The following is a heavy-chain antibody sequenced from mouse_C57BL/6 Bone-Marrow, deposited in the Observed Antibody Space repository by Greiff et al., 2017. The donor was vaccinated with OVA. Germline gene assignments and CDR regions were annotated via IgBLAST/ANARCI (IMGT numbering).Heavy chain of an antibody. V-gene: IGHV1-69*01. CDR1: GYTFTSYW. D-gene: IGHD1-1*01. J-gene: IGHJ1*03. CDR3: ARKNYGSLWYFDV. Sequence: QVQLQQSGAELVMPGASVKLSCKASGYTFTSYWMHWVKQRPGQGLEWSGEIDPSDSYTNYNQKFKGKSTLTVDKSSSTAYMQLSSLTSEDSAVYYCARKNYGSLWYFDVWGTGTTVTVSS. CDR2: IDPSDSYT.